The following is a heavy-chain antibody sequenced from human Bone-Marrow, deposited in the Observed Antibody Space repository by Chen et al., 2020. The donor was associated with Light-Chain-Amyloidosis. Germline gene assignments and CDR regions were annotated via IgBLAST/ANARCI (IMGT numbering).Heavy chain of an antibody. CDR3: ARGNYDFWSGYTYYYYGMDV. CDR2: MNPNSGNT. D-gene: IGHD3-3*01. V-gene: IGHV1-8*01. J-gene: IGHJ6*02. CDR1: GYTFTSYD. Sequence: QVQLVRSGAEVKKPGASVKVSCKASGYTFTSYDINWVRQATGQGLEWMGWMNPNSGNTGYAQKFQGRVTMTRNTSISTAYMELSSLRSEDTAVYYCARGNYDFWSGYTYYYYGMDVWGQGTTVTVSS.